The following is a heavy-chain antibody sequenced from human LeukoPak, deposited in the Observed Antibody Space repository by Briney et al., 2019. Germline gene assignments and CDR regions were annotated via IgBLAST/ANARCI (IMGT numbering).Heavy chain of an antibody. CDR1: DDSITMYY. Sequence: PSETLSLTCSVSDDSITMYYWTWIRQPPGKGLEWIGYVDHTGSTNFNPSLNGRVSISRDTTKNLFSLRLRSVTATDTAVYFCARGRVSSSTWYSTYYYYFYMDVWGKGTTVTVSS. J-gene: IGHJ6*03. CDR3: ARGRVSSSTWYSTYYYYFYMDV. V-gene: IGHV4-59*01. D-gene: IGHD1-1*01. CDR2: VDHTGST.